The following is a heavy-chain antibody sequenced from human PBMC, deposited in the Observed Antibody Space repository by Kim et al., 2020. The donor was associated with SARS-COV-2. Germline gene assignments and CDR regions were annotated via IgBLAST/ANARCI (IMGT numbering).Heavy chain of an antibody. Sequence: GGSLRLSCAASGFTFSSYGMHWVRQAPGKGLEWVAVISYDGSNKYYADSVKGRFTISRDNSKNTLYLQMNSLRAEDTAVYYCAKAGRMVRGIMNAFDIWG. D-gene: IGHD3-10*01. J-gene: IGHJ3*02. CDR3: AKAGRMVRGIMNAFDI. CDR2: ISYDGSNK. V-gene: IGHV3-30*18. CDR1: GFTFSSYG.